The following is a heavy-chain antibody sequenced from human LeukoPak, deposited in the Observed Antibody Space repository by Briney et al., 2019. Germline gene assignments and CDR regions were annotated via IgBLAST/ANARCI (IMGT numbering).Heavy chain of an antibody. D-gene: IGHD4-23*01. CDR2: IYYSGST. J-gene: IGHJ3*02. Sequence: SETLSLTCTVSGGSVSSSSYYWGWIRQPPGKGLEWIGNIYYSGSTYYNPSLKSRVTMSVDTSKNQFSLKLSSVTAADTAVYYCARDSPDIGGNELRAFDIWGQGTMVTVSS. CDR1: GGSVSSSSYY. V-gene: IGHV4-39*07. CDR3: ARDSPDIGGNELRAFDI.